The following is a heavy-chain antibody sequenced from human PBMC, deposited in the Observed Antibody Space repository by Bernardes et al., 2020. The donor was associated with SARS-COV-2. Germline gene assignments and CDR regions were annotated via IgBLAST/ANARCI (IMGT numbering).Heavy chain of an antibody. V-gene: IGHV3-7*03. CDR1: GFTFSSYC. D-gene: IGHD2-21*02. J-gene: IGHJ1*01. CDR2: IKQYGSEK. CDR3: ARVGPGSARDAEYFQH. Sequence: GGSLRLSCAASGFTFSSYCMTWVRQAPGKGLEWVANIKQYGSEKYYVDSVKGRFTISRDNAKNSLYLQMNSLRPEDTAVYYCARVGPGSARDAEYFQHRGQGNLVTVSS.